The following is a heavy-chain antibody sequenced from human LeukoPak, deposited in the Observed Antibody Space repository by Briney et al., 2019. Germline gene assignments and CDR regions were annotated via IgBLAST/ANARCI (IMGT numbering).Heavy chain of an antibody. CDR3: ARDMGELLHYMDV. J-gene: IGHJ6*03. CDR1: GFTFSSYA. D-gene: IGHD1-26*01. V-gene: IGHV3-64*01. Sequence: GGSLRLSCAASGFTFSSYAMHWVRQAPGKGLEYVSAISSNGGSTYYANPVKGRFTISRDNSKNTLYLQMGSLRAEDMAVYYCARDMGELLHYMDVWGKGTTVTVSS. CDR2: ISSNGGST.